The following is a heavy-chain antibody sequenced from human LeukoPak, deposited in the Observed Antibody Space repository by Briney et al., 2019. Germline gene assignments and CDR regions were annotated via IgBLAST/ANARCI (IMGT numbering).Heavy chain of an antibody. V-gene: IGHV1-2*02. CDR2: INPNSGGT. Sequence: ASVKVSCKASGYTFTGYYMHWVRQAPGQGLEWMGWINPNSGGTNYAEKFQGRVTMTRDTSISTAYMELSRLRSDDTAVYYCARVLGGWFGDFDYWGQGTLVTVSS. CDR1: GYTFTGYY. CDR3: ARVLGGWFGDFDY. J-gene: IGHJ4*02. D-gene: IGHD3-10*01.